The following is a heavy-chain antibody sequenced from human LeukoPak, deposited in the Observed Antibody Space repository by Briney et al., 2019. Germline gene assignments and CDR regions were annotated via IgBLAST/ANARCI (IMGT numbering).Heavy chain of an antibody. CDR2: IKEVGTEI. Sequence: KSGGSLRLSCAASGFTFTSYSMTWVRQAPGRGLEWVARIKEVGTEIYYVDSVKGRFTISRDNAKKSLYLQMNSLRAEDTAVYYCAREWWYLDYWGQGTLVTVSS. CDR1: GFTFTSYS. J-gene: IGHJ4*02. V-gene: IGHV3-7*05. CDR3: AREWWYLDY. D-gene: IGHD2-15*01.